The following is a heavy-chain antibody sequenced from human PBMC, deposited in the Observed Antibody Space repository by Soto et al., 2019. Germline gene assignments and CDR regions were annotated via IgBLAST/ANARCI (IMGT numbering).Heavy chain of an antibody. CDR1: GYTFSSYA. J-gene: IGHJ4*02. CDR2: INAGYGNT. V-gene: IGHV1-3*01. D-gene: IGHD7-27*01. CDR3: ARDTGDGTFDF. Sequence: ASVKVSCKASGYTFSSYAMHWVRQAPGQRLEWMGWINAGYGNTKSSQKFQDRVTISRDTSASTASMELTSLRSEDTAVYYCARDTGDGTFDFWGQGTLVTVSS.